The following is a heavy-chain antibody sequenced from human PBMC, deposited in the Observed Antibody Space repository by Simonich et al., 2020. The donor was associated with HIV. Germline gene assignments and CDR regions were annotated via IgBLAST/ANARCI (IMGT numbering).Heavy chain of an antibody. Sequence: QVQLQQWGAGLLKPSETLSLTCAIYGGSFSGYYWNWIRQPPGKGLEGIGEINHSGSTNYTPSLKSRVTISVDTSKNQFSLKLSSVTAADTAMYYCTRRSGYDFDYWGQGTLVTVSS. CDR2: INHSGST. CDR3: TRRSGYDFDY. J-gene: IGHJ4*02. D-gene: IGHD5-12*01. V-gene: IGHV4-34*01. CDR1: GGSFSGYY.